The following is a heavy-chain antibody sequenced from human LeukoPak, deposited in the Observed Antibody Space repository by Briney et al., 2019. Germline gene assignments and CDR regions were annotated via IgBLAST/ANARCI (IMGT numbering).Heavy chain of an antibody. CDR1: GFTFSDAF. CDR2: SRNKADSYTA. Sequence: GGSLRLSCAASGFTFSDAFMSWVRQAPGKGLEWVGRSRNKADSYTAEYAASVKGRFTISRDESKNSLYLQISSLETEDAAVYYCATSSWYRLAYWGQGSLVTVSS. D-gene: IGHD6-13*01. J-gene: IGHJ4*02. CDR3: ATSSWYRLAY. V-gene: IGHV3-72*01.